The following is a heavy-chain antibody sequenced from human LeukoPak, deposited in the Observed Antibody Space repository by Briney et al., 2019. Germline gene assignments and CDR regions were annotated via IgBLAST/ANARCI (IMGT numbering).Heavy chain of an antibody. CDR1: GGSISSSSYY. CDR2: IYHSGST. J-gene: IGHJ3*02. CDR3: ATRQEWLLSLDAFDI. Sequence: SETLSLTCTVSGGSISSSSYYWGWIRQPPGKGLEWIGSIYHSGSTYYNPSLKSRVTISVDRSKNQFSLKLSSVTAADTAVYYCATRQEWLLSLDAFDIWGQGTMVTISS. V-gene: IGHV4-39*07. D-gene: IGHD3-3*01.